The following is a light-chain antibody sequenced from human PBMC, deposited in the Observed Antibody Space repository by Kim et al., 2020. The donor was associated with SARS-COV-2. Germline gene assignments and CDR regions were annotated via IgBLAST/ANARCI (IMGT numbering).Light chain of an antibody. Sequence: QSVLTQPPSASGTPGQRVTISCSGSNSNIGSKFVYWYRQLPGTAPKLLIYRSNQRPSGVPDRFSGSKSGTSASLAISGLRSEDEAYYYCATWDDSLNSGVFGGGTQLTV. CDR2: RSN. CDR1: NSNIGSKF. V-gene: IGLV1-47*01. J-gene: IGLJ3*02. CDR3: ATWDDSLNSGV.